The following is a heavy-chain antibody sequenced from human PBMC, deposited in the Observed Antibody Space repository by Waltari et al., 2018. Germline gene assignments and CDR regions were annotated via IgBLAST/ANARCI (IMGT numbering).Heavy chain of an antibody. Sequence: EVQLVEAGGSLVQPGGSLRLSCGASGFRFSSSSRNWVRQAPGKGLEWVSYISPTSSTIYYADSVKGRFTISRDNGKDSLHLQMNSLRDEDTAVYYCATAARRRDVGDLSWGQGTLVTVSA. V-gene: IGHV3-48*02. D-gene: IGHD3-16*02. J-gene: IGHJ4*02. CDR3: ATAARRRDVGDLS. CDR2: ISPTSSTI. CDR1: GFRFSSSS.